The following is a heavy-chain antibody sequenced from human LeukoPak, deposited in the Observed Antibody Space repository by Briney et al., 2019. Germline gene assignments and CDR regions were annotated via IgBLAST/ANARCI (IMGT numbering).Heavy chain of an antibody. CDR2: IYSSGST. Sequence: SETLSLTCTASGESINSFYWSWIRQPAGKGLEWIGRIYSSGSTNYSPSLKSRVTMSVDTSKNQFSLKLSSVTAADTAVYYCARDVVAAAGSFDYWGQGTQVTVSS. D-gene: IGHD6-13*01. V-gene: IGHV4-4*07. J-gene: IGHJ4*02. CDR3: ARDVVAAAGSFDY. CDR1: GESINSFY.